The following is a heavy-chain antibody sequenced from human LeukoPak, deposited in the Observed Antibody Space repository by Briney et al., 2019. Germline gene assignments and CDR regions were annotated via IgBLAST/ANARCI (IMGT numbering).Heavy chain of an antibody. CDR2: INNVGSHI. Sequence: GGSLRLSCAASGFTFSSSAMNWVRQAPGKGLEWVSSINNVGSHIYYADSVKGRLTISRDNSKNTLYLQMNSLRAEDTAVYYCAKSLPAATVFDYWGQGTLVTVSS. CDR1: GFTFSSSA. D-gene: IGHD2-2*01. J-gene: IGHJ4*02. CDR3: AKSLPAATVFDY. V-gene: IGHV3-23*05.